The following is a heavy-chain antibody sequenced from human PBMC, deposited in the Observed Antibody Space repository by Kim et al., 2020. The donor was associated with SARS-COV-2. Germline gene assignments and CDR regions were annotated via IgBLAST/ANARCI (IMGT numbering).Heavy chain of an antibody. D-gene: IGHD2-8*02. CDR1: GGSIRNYY. CDR2: VYSSGRT. CDR3: ARMGTYYSGGKNWYHGLDV. J-gene: IGHJ6*02. V-gene: IGHV4-59*13. Sequence: SETLSLTCTVSGGSIRNYYWSWIRQAPGKGLEWIGYVYSSGRTTHNPSLQSRVTISLDPSKNQFSLEVTPVTAADTAVYYCARMGTYYSGGKNWYHGLDVWGPGTTVTVS.